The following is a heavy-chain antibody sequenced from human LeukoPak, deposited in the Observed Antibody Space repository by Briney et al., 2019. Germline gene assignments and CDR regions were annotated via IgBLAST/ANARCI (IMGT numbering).Heavy chain of an antibody. CDR3: ASVYLYGMDV. Sequence: ASVKVSFKASGYSLTTYCMHWVRQAPGQGLEWMAIINPSGGGTKYAQKFQGRVTMTRDTPTNTVYMELSSLRTEDTSVYYCASVYLYGMDVWGQGTTVTVSS. J-gene: IGHJ6*02. CDR1: GYSLTTYC. D-gene: IGHD2-8*01. CDR2: INPSGGGT. V-gene: IGHV1-46*01.